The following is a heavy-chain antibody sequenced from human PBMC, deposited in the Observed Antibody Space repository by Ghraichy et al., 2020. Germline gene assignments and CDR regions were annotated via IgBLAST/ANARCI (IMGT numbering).Heavy chain of an antibody. Sequence: GESLNISCAASGFTFSSYGMHWVRQAPGKGLEWVAVISYDGSNKYYADSVKGRFTISRDNSKNTLYLQMNSLRAEDTAVYYCAKGPRITMVQRVDAFDIWGQGTMVTVSS. CDR2: ISYDGSNK. V-gene: IGHV3-30*18. CDR3: AKGPRITMVQRVDAFDI. CDR1: GFTFSSYG. D-gene: IGHD3-10*01. J-gene: IGHJ3*02.